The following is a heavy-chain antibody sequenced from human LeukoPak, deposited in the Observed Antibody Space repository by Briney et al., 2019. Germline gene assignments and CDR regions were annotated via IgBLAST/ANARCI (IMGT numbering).Heavy chain of an antibody. D-gene: IGHD3-10*01. J-gene: IGHJ4*02. CDR1: GFTFSSYA. V-gene: IGHV3-23*01. CDR2: ISGSGGST. Sequence: GGSLRLSCAASGFTFSSYAMSWVRQAPGKGLEWVSAISGSGGSTYYADSVKGRFTISRDNSKNTLYLQTNSLRAEDTAVYYCARDVFGSGSYNPFDYWGQGTLVTVSS. CDR3: ARDVFGSGSYNPFDY.